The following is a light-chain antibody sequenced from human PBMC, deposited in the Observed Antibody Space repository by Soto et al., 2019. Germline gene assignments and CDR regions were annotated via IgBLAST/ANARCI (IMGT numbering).Light chain of an antibody. CDR3: QSYNNLPFT. J-gene: IGKJ4*01. CDR2: DTS. CDR1: QGIGDT. V-gene: IGKV3-15*01. Sequence: EVVMTQSPATLSVSPGEVVTPSCRARQGIGDTLAWYQHKPGQPPRLLIYDTSTRATGLPARLRGSRSGPDFTLTISSQHAEHFAIYYCQSYNNLPFTFGGGTKVESK.